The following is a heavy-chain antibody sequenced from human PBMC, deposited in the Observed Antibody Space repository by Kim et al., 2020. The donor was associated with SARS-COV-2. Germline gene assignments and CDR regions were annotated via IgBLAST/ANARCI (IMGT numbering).Heavy chain of an antibody. Sequence: GGSLRLSCTASGFTFGDYAMSWVRQAPGKGLEGVGFIRSKAYGGTTEYAASVKGRFTISRDDSKSIAYLQMNSLKTEDTAVYYCTVDRGIAAAGTFDYWGQGTLVTVSS. CDR3: TVDRGIAAAGTFDY. CDR2: IRSKAYGGTT. D-gene: IGHD6-13*01. V-gene: IGHV3-49*04. J-gene: IGHJ4*02. CDR1: GFTFGDYA.